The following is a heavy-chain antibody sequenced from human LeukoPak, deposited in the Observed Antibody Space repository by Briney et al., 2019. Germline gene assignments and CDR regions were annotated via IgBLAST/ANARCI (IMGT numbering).Heavy chain of an antibody. V-gene: IGHV1-69*05. CDR3: GGSGSYGAGTTGGIDY. J-gene: IGHJ4*02. CDR1: GGTFSSYA. CDR2: IIPIFGTA. D-gene: IGHD3-10*01. Sequence: ASVKVSCKASGGTFSSYAISWVRQAPGQGLEWMGGIIPIFGTANYAQKFQGRVTITTDESTSTAYMELSSLRSEDTAVYYCGGSGSYGAGTTGGIDYWGQGTLVTVSS.